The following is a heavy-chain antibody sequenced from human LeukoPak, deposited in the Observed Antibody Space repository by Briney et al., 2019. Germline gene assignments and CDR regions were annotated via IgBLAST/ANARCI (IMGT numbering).Heavy chain of an antibody. CDR2: IYYSGST. CDR3: ARGAVAGSYFDY. Sequence: SETLSLTCTVSGGSISSYYWSWIRQPPGKGLEWIGYIYYSGSTNYNPSLKSRVTISVDTSKNQFSLKLSSVTAADTAVYYCARGAVAGSYFDYWGQGTLVSVSS. D-gene: IGHD6-19*01. V-gene: IGHV4-59*01. J-gene: IGHJ4*02. CDR1: GGSISSYY.